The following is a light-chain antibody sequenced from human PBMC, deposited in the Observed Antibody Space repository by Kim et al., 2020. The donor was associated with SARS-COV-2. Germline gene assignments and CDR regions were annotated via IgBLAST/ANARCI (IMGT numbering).Light chain of an antibody. V-gene: IGKV1-39*01. Sequence: VSVGDRVTITCRASQSINNHLNWYQDKPGNAPKVLIYCASSLQSGVPSRFSGSGSGTDFTLTISNLQPEDFATYYCQQSYNSPRTFGQGTKVDIK. CDR2: CAS. CDR1: QSINNH. CDR3: QQSYNSPRT. J-gene: IGKJ1*01.